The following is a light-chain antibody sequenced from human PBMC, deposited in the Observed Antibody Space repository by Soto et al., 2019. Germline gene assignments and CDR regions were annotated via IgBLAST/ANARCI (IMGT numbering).Light chain of an antibody. Sequence: QSALTQPASVSGSPGQSITISCSGASSDIGPYDYVSWYQHHPGRAPKLLIYEVSNRPSGVSYRFSGSKSGNTASLTISGLQAEDEGDYYCTTFAPGRIYVFESGTKLTVL. V-gene: IGLV2-14*01. J-gene: IGLJ1*01. CDR2: EVS. CDR3: TTFAPGRIYV. CDR1: SSDIGPYDY.